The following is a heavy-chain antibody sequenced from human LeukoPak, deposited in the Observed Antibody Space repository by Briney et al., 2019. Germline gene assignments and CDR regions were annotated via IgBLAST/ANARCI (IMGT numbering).Heavy chain of an antibody. CDR1: GFSLSTSGVG. J-gene: IGHJ5*02. CDR3: AHRYYDSSGYNWFDP. Sequence: GPTLFKPTQTLTLTCTFSGFSLSTSGVGVGWIRRPPGKALEGLAPIYWDDDKRYSPSLKRRLTTTKDTSKNQVVLTMTNMATVDTATYYCAHRYYDSSGYNWFDPWGQGTLVTVSS. CDR2: IYWDDDK. V-gene: IGHV2-5*02. D-gene: IGHD3-22*01.